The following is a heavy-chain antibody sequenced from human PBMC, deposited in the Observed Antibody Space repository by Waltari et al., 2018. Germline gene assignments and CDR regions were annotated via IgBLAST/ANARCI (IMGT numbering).Heavy chain of an antibody. CDR3: ARDLPTLAYCGGDCYSGNAFDI. J-gene: IGHJ3*02. V-gene: IGHV1-69*01. Sequence: QVQLVQSGAEVKKPGSSVKVSCKASGGTFSSYAISWVRQAPGQGLVWMGGIIPIFGTANYAQKFQGRVTITADESTSTAYMELSSLRSEDTAVYYCARDLPTLAYCGGDCYSGNAFDIWGQGTMVTVSS. D-gene: IGHD2-21*02. CDR2: IIPIFGTA. CDR1: GGTFSSYA.